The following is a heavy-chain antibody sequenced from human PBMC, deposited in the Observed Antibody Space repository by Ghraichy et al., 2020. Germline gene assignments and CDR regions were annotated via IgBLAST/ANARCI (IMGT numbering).Heavy chain of an antibody. CDR2: IRGSGVST. D-gene: IGHD6-19*01. CDR1: GFTFSNYA. V-gene: IGHV3-23*01. CDR3: AKDRYSSGWFNFDD. J-gene: IGHJ4*02. Sequence: LSLTCAASGFTFSNYAMSWVRQAPGKGLEWLSTIRGSGVSTYSADSVKGRFTISRDNSKNTLYVQMNSPRAEDTAVYYCAKDRYSSGWFNFDDWGQGTLVTVSS.